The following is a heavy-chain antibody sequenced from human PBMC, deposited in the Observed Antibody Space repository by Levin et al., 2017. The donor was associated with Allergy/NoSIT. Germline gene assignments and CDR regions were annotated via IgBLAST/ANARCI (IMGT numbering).Heavy chain of an antibody. CDR3: ARDYDSSGNYFDY. CDR2: ISYDGSNK. D-gene: IGHD3-22*01. CDR1: GFTFSSYA. V-gene: IGHV3-30-3*01. Sequence: GGSLRLSCAASGFTFSSYAMHWVRQAPGKGLEWVAVISYDGSNKYYADSVKGRFTISRDNSKNTLYLQMNSLRAEDTAVYYCARDYDSSGNYFDYWGQGTLVTVSS. J-gene: IGHJ4*02.